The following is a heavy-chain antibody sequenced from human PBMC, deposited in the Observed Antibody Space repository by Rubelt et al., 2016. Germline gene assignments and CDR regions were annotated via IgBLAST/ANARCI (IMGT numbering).Heavy chain of an antibody. CDR3: RQKVGTKDSGIDL. CDR1: GGSVSSSE. D-gene: IGHD1-1*01. CDR2: IIPATGLP. J-gene: IGHJ6*02. V-gene: IGHV1-69*02. Sequence: QVHLVQSGAEMREPGSSVKVSCKASGGSVSSSEVSWVRQAPGQGLEWVGRIIPATGLPSYAQKFQGRSTITSAKSTDASVMEVSSMSWDGTATYFCRQKVGTKDSGIDLWGQGTSVTVSS.